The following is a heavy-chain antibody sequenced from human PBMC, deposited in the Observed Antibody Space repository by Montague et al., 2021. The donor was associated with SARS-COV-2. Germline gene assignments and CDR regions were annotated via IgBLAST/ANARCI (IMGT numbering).Heavy chain of an antibody. CDR1: GFSLSTSGM. V-gene: IGHV4-39*07. D-gene: IGHD3-10*01. CDR2: INHSGST. J-gene: IGHJ4*02. Sequence: LVKPTQTLTLTCTFSGFSLSTSGMCVSWIRQPPGKGLEWIGEINHSGSTNYNPSLKSRVTMSVDTSKNQFSLKLSSVTAADTAVYYCARGARQGYGFRLGSFDSWGQGTLVTVSS. CDR3: ARGARQGYGFRLGSFDS.